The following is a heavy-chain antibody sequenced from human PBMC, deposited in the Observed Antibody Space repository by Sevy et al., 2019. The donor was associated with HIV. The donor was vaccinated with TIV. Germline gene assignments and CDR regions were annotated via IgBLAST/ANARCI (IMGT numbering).Heavy chain of an antibody. V-gene: IGHV3-23*01. CDR1: GFTFSSYA. CDR2: ISGSGGST. D-gene: IGHD6-19*01. J-gene: IGHJ4*02. CDR3: AKCRVAVAGTDYYFDY. Sequence: GGSLRLSCAASGFTFSSYAMSWVRQAPGKGLEWVSAISGSGGSTYYADSVKGRFTISRDNSKNTRYLQMNSLRAEDTAVYYCAKCRVAVAGTDYYFDYWGQGTLVTVSS.